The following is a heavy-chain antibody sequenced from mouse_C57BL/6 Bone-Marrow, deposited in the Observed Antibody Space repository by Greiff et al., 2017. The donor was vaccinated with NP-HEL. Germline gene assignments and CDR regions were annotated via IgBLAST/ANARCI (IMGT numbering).Heavy chain of an antibody. CDR3: ARENGRAWFAY. CDR1: GYTFTDYY. V-gene: IGHV1-19*01. CDR2: INPYNGGT. J-gene: IGHJ3*01. D-gene: IGHD1-1*01. Sequence: VQLQQSGPVLVKPGASVKMSCKASGYTFTDYYMNWVKQSHGKSLEWIGVINPYNGGTSYNQKFKGKATLTVDKSSSTAYMELNSLTSEDSAVYYCARENGRAWFAYWGQGTLVTVSA.